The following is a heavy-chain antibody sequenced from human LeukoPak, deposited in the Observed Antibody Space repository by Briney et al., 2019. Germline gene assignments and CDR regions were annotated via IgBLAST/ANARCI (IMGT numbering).Heavy chain of an antibody. Sequence: GGSLRLSCVASGFTVSSNYMSWVRQAPGKGLEWVSVIYSGGSTYYADSVKGRFTISRDNSKNTLYLQMNSLRAEDTAVYYCARDSKSYAFDIWGQGTMVTVSS. J-gene: IGHJ3*02. V-gene: IGHV3-53*01. CDR2: IYSGGST. CDR1: GFTVSSNY. CDR3: ARDSKSYAFDI.